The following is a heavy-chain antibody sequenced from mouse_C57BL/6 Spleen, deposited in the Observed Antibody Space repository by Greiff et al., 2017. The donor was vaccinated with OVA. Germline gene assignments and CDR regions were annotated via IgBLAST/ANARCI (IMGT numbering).Heavy chain of an antibody. V-gene: IGHV1-74*01. D-gene: IGHD1-1*01. CDR1: GYTFTSYW. J-gene: IGHJ1*03. Sequence: QVQLQQPGAELVKPGASVKVSCKASGYTFTSYWMHWVKQRPGQGLEWIGRIHPSDSDTNYNQKFKGKATLTVDKSSSTAYMHSSILTSEDSAVYYCAIAPTGWYFDVWGTGTTVTVSS. CDR2: IHPSDSDT. CDR3: AIAPTGWYFDV.